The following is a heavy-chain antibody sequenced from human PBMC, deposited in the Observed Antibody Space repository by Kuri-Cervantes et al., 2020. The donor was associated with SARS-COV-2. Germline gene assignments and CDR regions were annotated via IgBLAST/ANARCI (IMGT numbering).Heavy chain of an antibody. V-gene: IGHV3-7*01. D-gene: IGHD3-22*01. CDR2: IKQDGSET. Sequence: GGSLRLSCAGSGITFSSYWMNWVRQAPGKGLEWVANIKQDGSETYYVDSVKGRFTISRDNAKNSLFLQMNSLRAEDTAVYYCAREGYYEPTDMDVWGRGTTVTVSS. CDR3: AREGYYEPTDMDV. J-gene: IGHJ6*02. CDR1: GITFSSYW.